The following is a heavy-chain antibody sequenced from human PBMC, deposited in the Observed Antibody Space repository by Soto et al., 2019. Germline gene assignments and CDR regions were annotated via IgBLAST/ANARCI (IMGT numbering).Heavy chain of an antibody. D-gene: IGHD6-13*01. J-gene: IGHJ6*03. CDR2: ISSSSSYI. CDR3: ARDGIAAAAHYYYYYMDV. V-gene: IGHV3-21*01. Sequence: GGSLRLSCAVSGFTFSSYSMNWVRQAPGKGLEWVSSISSSSSYIYYADSVKGRFTISRDNAKNSLYLQMNSLRAEDTAVYYCARDGIAAAAHYYYYYMDVWGKGTTVTVSS. CDR1: GFTFSSYS.